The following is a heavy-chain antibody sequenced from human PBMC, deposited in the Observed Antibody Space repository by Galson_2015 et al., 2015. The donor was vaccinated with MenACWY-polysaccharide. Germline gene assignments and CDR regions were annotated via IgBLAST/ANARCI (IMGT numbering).Heavy chain of an antibody. CDR3: AKDSTDFWSVAGRFDF. CDR1: GFTFTSYA. Sequence: SLRLSCAASGFTFTSYAMGWVRQAPGKGLEWVSAIRSSGTNTYYADSVKGRFTISRDNSKNTLYLQMNSLRAEDTAVYYCAKDSTDFWSVAGRFDFWGQGTLVTVSS. J-gene: IGHJ5*01. D-gene: IGHD3-3*01. V-gene: IGHV3-23*01. CDR2: IRSSGTNT.